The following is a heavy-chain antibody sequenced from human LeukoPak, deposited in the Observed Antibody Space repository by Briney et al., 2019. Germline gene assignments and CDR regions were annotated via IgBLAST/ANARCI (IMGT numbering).Heavy chain of an antibody. D-gene: IGHD1-14*01. CDR2: IYYSGST. J-gene: IGHJ6*02. Sequence: SETLSLTCTVSGGSISSYYWSWVRQPPGKGLEWIGYIYYSGSTNYTPSLKSRVTISVDTSKNQFSLKLSSVTAADTAVYYCARYTGTNYYYGMDVWGQGTTVTVSS. CDR1: GGSISSYY. V-gene: IGHV4-59*08. CDR3: ARYTGTNYYYGMDV.